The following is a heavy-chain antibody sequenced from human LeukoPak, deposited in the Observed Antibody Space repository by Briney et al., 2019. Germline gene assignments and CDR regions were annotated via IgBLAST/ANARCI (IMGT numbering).Heavy chain of an antibody. Sequence: GGSLQISCQGSGYRFSNYWIVWMRQMPGKGLEWMGIIYPGDSDTRYSPSFQGQVTISADRSVNTAYLQWSSLKASDTAMYYCARLLRSQLLPLLLYWGQGTLVTVSS. CDR1: GYRFSNYW. V-gene: IGHV5-51*01. J-gene: IGHJ4*02. CDR3: ARLLRSQLLPLLLY. CDR2: IYPGDSDT. D-gene: IGHD1-1*01.